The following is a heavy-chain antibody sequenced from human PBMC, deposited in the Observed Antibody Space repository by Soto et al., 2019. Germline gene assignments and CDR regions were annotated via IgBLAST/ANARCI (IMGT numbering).Heavy chain of an antibody. CDR1: GCTFTSYG. J-gene: IGHJ4*02. CDR3: ARDKRGKGASCSVDY. V-gene: IGHV1-18*04. Sequence: GASVKVSCKASGCTFTSYGISWVRQAPGQGLEWMGWIIAYNGTTNYAQKLQGRVTMTTDTSTSTAYMELRSLRSDDTAVYYCARDKRGKGASCSVDYWGQGTSVTVSS. D-gene: IGHD2-21*01. CDR2: IIAYNGTT.